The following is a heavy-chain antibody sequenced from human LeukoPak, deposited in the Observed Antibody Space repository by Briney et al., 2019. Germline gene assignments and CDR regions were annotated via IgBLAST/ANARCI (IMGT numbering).Heavy chain of an antibody. J-gene: IGHJ5*01. V-gene: IGHV4-34*01. CDR3: ARGIWGWTTVFGVKDGYWFDS. D-gene: IGHD4-17*01. Sequence: SETLSLTCAVYGGSFSGYYWSWTRQPPGKGLEWIGEINHSGSTNYNPSLQSRVPISVDRCKNQLSMKLSSVTGEEMAVYYCARGIWGWTTVFGVKDGYWFDSWGQGTLVSVSS. CDR1: GGSFSGYY. CDR2: INHSGST.